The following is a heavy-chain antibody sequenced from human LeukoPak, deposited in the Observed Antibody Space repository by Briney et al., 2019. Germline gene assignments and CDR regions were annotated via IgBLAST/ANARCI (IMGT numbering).Heavy chain of an antibody. V-gene: IGHV4-30-2*01. J-gene: IGHJ4*02. CDR2: IYHSGST. D-gene: IGHD4-17*01. CDR1: GGSISSGGYY. CDR3: ARGVDYGDIGLGRY. Sequence: SQTLSLTCTVSGGSISSGGYYWSWIRQPPGKGLEWIGYIYHSGSTYYNPSLKSRVTISVDRSKNQFSLKLSSVTAADTAVYYCARGVDYGDIGLGRYWGQGTLVTVSS.